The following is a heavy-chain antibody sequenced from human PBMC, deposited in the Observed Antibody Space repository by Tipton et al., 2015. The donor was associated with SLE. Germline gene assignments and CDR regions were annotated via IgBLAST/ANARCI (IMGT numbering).Heavy chain of an antibody. J-gene: IGHJ6*02. D-gene: IGHD2-2*01. CDR1: GGSLYSYY. Sequence: TLSLTCAVSGGSLYSYYWTWVRQPAGKGLEWNGHFHSSGILNYNPSLKSRVTMSGDTSKNQLSLKLNSVTAADTAVYYGARTAVLAAIMMDVWGQGTTVTVSS. V-gene: IGHV4-4*07. CDR3: ARTAVLAAIMMDV. CDR2: FHSSGIL.